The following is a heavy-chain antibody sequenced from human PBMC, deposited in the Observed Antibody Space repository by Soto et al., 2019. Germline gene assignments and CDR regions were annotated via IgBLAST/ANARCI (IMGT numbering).Heavy chain of an antibody. D-gene: IGHD3-22*01. CDR3: ARDYDSRYYYYGMDV. CDR1: GFTFSSYW. CDR2: IKQDGSEK. Sequence: GGSLRLSCAASGFTFSSYWMSWVRQAPGKGLEWVANIKQDGSEKYYVDSVKGRFTISRDNAKNSLYLQMNSLRAEDTAVYYCARDYDSRYYYYGMDVWGQGTTVTVSS. J-gene: IGHJ6*02. V-gene: IGHV3-7*04.